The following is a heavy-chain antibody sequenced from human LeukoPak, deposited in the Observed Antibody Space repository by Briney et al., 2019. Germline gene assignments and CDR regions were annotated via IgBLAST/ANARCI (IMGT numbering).Heavy chain of an antibody. CDR2: INPNSGGT. Sequence: ASVKVSCKASGYTFTGYYMHWVRQAPGQGLEWMGRINPNSGGTNYAQKFQGRVTMTRATSISTAYMELSRLRSDDTAVYYCARAVIDSSGYYYVDYWGQGTLVTVSS. J-gene: IGHJ4*02. CDR3: ARAVIDSSGYYYVDY. V-gene: IGHV1-2*06. CDR1: GYTFTGYY. D-gene: IGHD3-22*01.